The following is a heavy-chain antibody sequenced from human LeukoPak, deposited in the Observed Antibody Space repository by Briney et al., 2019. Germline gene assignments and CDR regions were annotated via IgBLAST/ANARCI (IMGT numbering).Heavy chain of an antibody. D-gene: IGHD3-22*01. Sequence: SAKVSCKASGGTFSSYAISWVRQAPGQGLEWMGGIIPIFGTANYAQKFQGRVTITADKSTSTAYMELSSLSSEDTAVYYCARKVPNDSSGYYYRGQFDPWGQGTLVTVSS. CDR1: GGTFSSYA. V-gene: IGHV1-69*06. CDR3: ARKVPNDSSGYYYRGQFDP. J-gene: IGHJ5*02. CDR2: IIPIFGTA.